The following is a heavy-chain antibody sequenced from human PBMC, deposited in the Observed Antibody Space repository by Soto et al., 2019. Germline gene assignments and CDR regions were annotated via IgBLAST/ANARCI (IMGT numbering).Heavy chain of an antibody. CDR1: GGSISSSSYY. CDR2: IYYSGST. CDR3: ATQEVGGSYVYTFDP. V-gene: IGHV4-39*02. D-gene: IGHD1-26*01. J-gene: IGHJ5*02. Sequence: QLQLQESGPGLVKPSETLSLTCTVSGGSISSSSYYWGWIRQPPGKGLEWIGSIYYSGSTYYNPSLKSRVTISVHTSKNHFSLKLSSVTAADTAVYYCATQEVGGSYVYTFDPWGQGTLVTVSS.